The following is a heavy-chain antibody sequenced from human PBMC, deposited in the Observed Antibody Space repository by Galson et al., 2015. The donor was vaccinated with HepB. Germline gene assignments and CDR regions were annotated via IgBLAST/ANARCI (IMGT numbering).Heavy chain of an antibody. Sequence: SLRLSCAASGFTFSDYYMSWIRQAPGKGLEWVSYISSSGSTIYYTDSVKGRFTVSRDDAKNSLYLQMNSLRADDTAVYYCVRQIAVAGGACFDYWGQGTPVTVSS. V-gene: IGHV3-11*01. J-gene: IGHJ4*02. CDR2: ISSSGSTI. CDR1: GFTFSDYY. CDR3: VRQIAVAGGACFDY. D-gene: IGHD6-19*01.